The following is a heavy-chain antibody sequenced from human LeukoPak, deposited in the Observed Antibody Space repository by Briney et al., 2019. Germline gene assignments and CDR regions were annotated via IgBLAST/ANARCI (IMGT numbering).Heavy chain of an antibody. J-gene: IGHJ4*02. V-gene: IGHV3-48*04. D-gene: IGHD3-10*01. CDR2: ISSSSSTI. CDR1: GFDFGSYW. Sequence: GGSLRLSCVGSGFDFGSYWMAWVRQAPGKGLEWVSYISSSSSTIYYADSVKGRFTISRDNAKNSLYLQMNSLRAEDTAVYYCARGGLLWFGEPGPYYFDYWGQGTLVTVSS. CDR3: ARGGLLWFGEPGPYYFDY.